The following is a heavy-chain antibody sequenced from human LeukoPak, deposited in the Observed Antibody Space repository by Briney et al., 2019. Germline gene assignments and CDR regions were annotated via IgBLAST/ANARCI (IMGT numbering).Heavy chain of an antibody. CDR3: ARPDGYNFRLDY. Sequence: SVKVSCKASGYTFTSYGISWVRQAPGQGLEWMGGIIPIFGTANYAQKFQGRVTITADESTSTAYMELSSLRSEDTAVYYCARPDGYNFRLDYWGQGTLVTVSS. CDR2: IIPIFGTA. CDR1: GYTFTSYG. D-gene: IGHD5-24*01. V-gene: IGHV1-69*13. J-gene: IGHJ4*02.